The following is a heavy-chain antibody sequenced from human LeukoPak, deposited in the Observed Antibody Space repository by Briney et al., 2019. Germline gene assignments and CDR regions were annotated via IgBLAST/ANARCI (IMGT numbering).Heavy chain of an antibody. V-gene: IGHV3-23*01. CDR1: GFTFSSYA. D-gene: IGHD3-22*01. Sequence: GGSLRLSCAASGFTFSSYAMSWVRQAPGKGLEWVSVISGSGVSTYYADSVKGRFSISRDNSKSTLYLQMNSLRAEDTAVYYCARARGVSTGYRPIDYWGQGTLVTVSS. J-gene: IGHJ4*02. CDR2: ISGSGVST. CDR3: ARARGVSTGYRPIDY.